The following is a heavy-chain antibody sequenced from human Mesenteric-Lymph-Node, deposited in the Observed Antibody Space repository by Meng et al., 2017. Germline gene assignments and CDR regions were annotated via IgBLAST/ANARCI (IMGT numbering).Heavy chain of an antibody. CDR2: IYHSGGT. J-gene: IGHJ4*02. Sequence: RPGSGPGLVKPWGTPSPPCPVSVGSISLSPWWGLVRQPPGKGLEWIGEIYHSGGTNYNPSLRGRVTISLDKSKNQFSLTLRSVTAADTAVYYCARDPYATGWAGWGQGTLVTVSS. CDR1: VGSISLSPW. CDR3: ARDPYATGWAG. D-gene: IGHD6-19*01. V-gene: IGHV4-4*02.